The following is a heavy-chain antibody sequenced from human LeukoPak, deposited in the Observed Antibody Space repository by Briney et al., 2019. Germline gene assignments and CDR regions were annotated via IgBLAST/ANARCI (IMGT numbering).Heavy chain of an antibody. Sequence: QAGGSLRLSCAASGFTFDDYAMHWVRQAPGKGLEWVSGISWNSGSIGYADSVKGRFTISRDNAKNSLYLQMNSLRAEDTALYYCAKGYCSSTSCYEDYWGQGTLVTVSS. J-gene: IGHJ4*02. CDR1: GFTFDDYA. V-gene: IGHV3-9*01. CDR3: AKGYCSSTSCYEDY. CDR2: ISWNSGSI. D-gene: IGHD2-2*01.